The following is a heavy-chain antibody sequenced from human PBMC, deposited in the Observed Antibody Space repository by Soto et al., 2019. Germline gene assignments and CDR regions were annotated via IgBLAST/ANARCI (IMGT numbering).Heavy chain of an antibody. V-gene: IGHV4-34*01. CDR1: GGSVNGYY. D-gene: IGHD3-3*01. CDR3: ATRITVFGLLIPPFDP. J-gene: IGHJ5*02. Sequence: ETLSLTCAVYGGSVNGYYWNWIRQPPGKGLEWIGEINHTGGTHYNPSIKSRVTMSVDTSKNQFSLRLSSVTAADTAIYYCATRITVFGLLIPPFDPWGQGTQVTVSS. CDR2: INHTGGT.